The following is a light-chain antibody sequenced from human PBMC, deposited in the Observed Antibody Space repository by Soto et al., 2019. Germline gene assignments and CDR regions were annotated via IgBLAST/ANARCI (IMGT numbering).Light chain of an antibody. CDR1: SNDIGNYNY. CDR2: EVS. J-gene: IGLJ3*02. CDR3: SSYAGSNNLV. V-gene: IGLV2-8*01. Sequence: QSVLTQPPSASGSPGQSVTISCTGTSNDIGNYNYVSWYQQHPGKAPKFIIYEVSKRPSGVPDRFSGSKSGDTASLTVSGLQPEDEADYYCSSYAGSNNLVFGGGTKVTVL.